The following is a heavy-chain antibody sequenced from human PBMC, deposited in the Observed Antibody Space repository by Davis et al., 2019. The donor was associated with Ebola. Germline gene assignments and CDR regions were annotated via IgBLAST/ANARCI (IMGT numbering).Heavy chain of an antibody. CDR3: ARLRGYSYGYSSEPFDY. CDR2: VSGSGGHT. CDR1: GFVFSNYD. Sequence: GESLKISCAASGFVFSNYDMSWVRQVPGKGLEWVSTVSGSGGHTHYSDSVRGRFTISRDNSKNTLYLQMNSLRAEDTAVYYCARLRGYSYGYSSEPFDYWGQGTLVTVSS. D-gene: IGHD5-18*01. V-gene: IGHV3-23*01. J-gene: IGHJ4*02.